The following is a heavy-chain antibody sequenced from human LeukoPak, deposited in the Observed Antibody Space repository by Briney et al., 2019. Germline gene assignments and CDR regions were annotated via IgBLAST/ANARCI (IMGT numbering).Heavy chain of an antibody. D-gene: IGHD2-2*01. V-gene: IGHV3-23*01. CDR1: GFTFSSYG. Sequence: GGSLRLSCAASGFTFSSYGMSWVRQAPGKGLEWVSAISGSGGSTYYADSVKGRFTISRDNSKNTLYLQMNSLRAEDTAVCYCAKDAYPLASRGRVCDYWGQGTLVTVSS. CDR3: AKDAYPLASRGRVCDY. J-gene: IGHJ4*02. CDR2: ISGSGGST.